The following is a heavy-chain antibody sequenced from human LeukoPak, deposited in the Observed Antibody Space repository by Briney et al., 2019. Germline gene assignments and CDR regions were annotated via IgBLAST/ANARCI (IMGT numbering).Heavy chain of an antibody. CDR3: ARGGAPTYYYDSSGYDHFDY. V-gene: IGHV1-18*01. D-gene: IGHD3-22*01. J-gene: IGHJ4*02. CDR1: GYTFTSYG. Sequence: ASVKVSCKASGYTFTSYGISWVRQAPGQGLEWMGWISAYNGDTNYAQKLQGRVTMTTDTSTSTAYMELRSLRSDDTAVYYCARGGAPTYYYDSSGYDHFDYWGQGTLVTVSS. CDR2: ISAYNGDT.